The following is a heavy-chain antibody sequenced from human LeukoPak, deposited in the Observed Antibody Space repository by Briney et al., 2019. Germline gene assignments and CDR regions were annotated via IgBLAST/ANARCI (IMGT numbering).Heavy chain of an antibody. CDR1: GYIFISYA. V-gene: IGHV1-3*01. D-gene: IGHD5-18*01. J-gene: IGHJ4*02. Sequence: GASVKVSCKASGYIFISYAMHWVRQAPGQRLEWMGWINAGNGNTKYSQKFQGGVTITRDTSASTVYMELSSLRSEDTAVYYCARHRPRHGDTADYWGQGTQVTVSS. CDR3: ARHRPRHGDTADY. CDR2: INAGNGNT.